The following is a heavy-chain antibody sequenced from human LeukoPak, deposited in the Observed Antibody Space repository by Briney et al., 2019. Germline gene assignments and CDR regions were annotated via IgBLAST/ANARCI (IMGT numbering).Heavy chain of an antibody. CDR3: ARLSVIRRAVAGTRADY. V-gene: IGHV4-39*01. J-gene: IGHJ4*02. CDR2: IYYSGST. CDR1: GGSISSYY. D-gene: IGHD6-19*01. Sequence: SETLSLTCTVSGGSISSYYWGWIRQPPGKGLEWTGSIYYSGSTYYNPSLKSRVTISVDTSKNQFSLKLSSVTAADTAVYYCARLSVIRRAVAGTRADYWGQGTLVTVSS.